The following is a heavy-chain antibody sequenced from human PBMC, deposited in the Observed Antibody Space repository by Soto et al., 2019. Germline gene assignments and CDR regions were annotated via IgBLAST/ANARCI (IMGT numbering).Heavy chain of an antibody. Sequence: PGESLKISCKGSGYSFTSYWISWVRQMPGKGLEWMGRIDPSDSYTNYSPSFQGHVTISADKSISTAYLQWSSLEASDTAMYYCARPPNYYDSSGYYYAGAFDIWGQGTMVTVSS. CDR1: GYSFTSYW. J-gene: IGHJ3*02. D-gene: IGHD3-22*01. CDR3: ARPPNYYDSSGYYYAGAFDI. CDR2: IDPSDSYT. V-gene: IGHV5-10-1*01.